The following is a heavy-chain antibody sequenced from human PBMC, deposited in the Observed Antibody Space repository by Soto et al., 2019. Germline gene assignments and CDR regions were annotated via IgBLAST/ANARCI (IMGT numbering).Heavy chain of an antibody. V-gene: IGHV1-2*02. D-gene: IGHD2-2*01. Sequence: QVQLVQSGAEVKKPGASVKVSCKASGYTFTGYYMHWVRQAPGQGLEWMGWINTNSGGTNYAQKFQGRVTMTSDTPISTSYMELSSLSSDDTPVYYCAREVPTGQCGWFEPWGQGTLVTVSS. CDR2: INTNSGGT. CDR3: AREVPTGQCGWFEP. J-gene: IGHJ5*02. CDR1: GYTFTGYY.